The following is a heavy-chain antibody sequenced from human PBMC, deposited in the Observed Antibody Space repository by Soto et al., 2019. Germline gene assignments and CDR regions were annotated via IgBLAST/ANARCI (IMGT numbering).Heavy chain of an antibody. CDR1: GFTFSSYA. CDR2: IGGSGSST. D-gene: IGHD3-9*01. J-gene: IGHJ4*02. V-gene: IGHV3-23*01. Sequence: PGGSLRLSCAAPGFTFSSYAMSWVRQAPGKGLEWVSGIGGSGSSTFYADSVKGRFTISRDNSKNTLYLQMNSLRAEDTAVYHCAKVSTGYYYYFDSWGRGTLVTVSS. CDR3: AKVSTGYYYYFDS.